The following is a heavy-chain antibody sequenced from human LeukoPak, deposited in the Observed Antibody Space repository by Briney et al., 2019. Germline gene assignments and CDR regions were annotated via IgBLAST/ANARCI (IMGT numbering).Heavy chain of an antibody. Sequence: GGSLRLSCAASGFTVSSSYMSWVRQAPGKGLEWVSIISSAGTTYYADSVKGRFTISRDNSKITVYLQVNSRRDEDTAVYYCAITGIAVARYDYWGQGTLVTVSS. CDR2: ISSAGTT. D-gene: IGHD6-19*01. CDR1: GFTVSSSY. J-gene: IGHJ4*02. CDR3: AITGIAVARYDY. V-gene: IGHV3-66*01.